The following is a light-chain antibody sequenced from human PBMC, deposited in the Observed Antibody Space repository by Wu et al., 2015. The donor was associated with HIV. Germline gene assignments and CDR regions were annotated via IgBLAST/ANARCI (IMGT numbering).Light chain of an antibody. CDR2: DAS. J-gene: IGKJ4*01. CDR1: QDISNY. CDR3: QQYDNLLL. V-gene: IGKV1-33*01. Sequence: DIQMTQSPSSLSASVGDRVTITCQASQDISNYLNWYQQKPGKAPKLLIYDASNLETGVPSRFSGSGSGTDFTFTISSLQPEDIATYYCQQYDNLLLFGGGTKGGDQT.